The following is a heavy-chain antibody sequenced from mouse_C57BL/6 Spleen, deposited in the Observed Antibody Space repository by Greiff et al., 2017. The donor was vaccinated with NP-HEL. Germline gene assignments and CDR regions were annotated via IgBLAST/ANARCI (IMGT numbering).Heavy chain of an antibody. CDR3: ARRRFLGYFDV. CDR2: ISSGSSTI. CDR1: GFTFSDYG. D-gene: IGHD4-1*01. Sequence: DVKLVESGGGLVKPGGSLKLSCAASGFTFSDYGMHWVRQAPEKGLEWVAYISSGSSTIYYADTVKGRFTISRDNAKNTLFLQMTSLRSEDTAMYYCARRRFLGYFDVWGTGTTVTVSS. V-gene: IGHV5-17*01. J-gene: IGHJ1*03.